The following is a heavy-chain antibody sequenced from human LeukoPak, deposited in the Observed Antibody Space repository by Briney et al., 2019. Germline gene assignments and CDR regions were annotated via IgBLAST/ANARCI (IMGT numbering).Heavy chain of an antibody. J-gene: IGHJ6*02. CDR2: IYHSGST. CDR1: GGSISSGGYS. D-gene: IGHD6-6*01. CDR3: ARGKARPPGQAFYYYYGMDV. Sequence: SETLSLTCAVSGGSISSGGYSWSWIRQPPGKGLEWIGYIYHSGSTYYNPSLKSRVTISVDRSKNQFSLKLSSVTAADTAVYYCARGKARPPGQAFYYYYGMDVWGQGTTVTVSS. V-gene: IGHV4-30-2*01.